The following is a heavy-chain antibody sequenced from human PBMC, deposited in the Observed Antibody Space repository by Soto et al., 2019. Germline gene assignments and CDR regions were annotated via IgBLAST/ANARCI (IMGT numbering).Heavy chain of an antibody. Sequence: EVQLVESGGGLVKPGGSLRLSCAASGFTFSSYSMNWVRQATGKGLEWVSSISSSSSYIYYADSVKGRFTISRDNAKNSLYLQMNSLRAEDTAVYYCATLGATLGRDAFDIWGQGTMVTVSS. CDR3: ATLGATLGRDAFDI. CDR1: GFTFSSYS. V-gene: IGHV3-21*01. J-gene: IGHJ3*02. CDR2: ISSSSSYI. D-gene: IGHD1-26*01.